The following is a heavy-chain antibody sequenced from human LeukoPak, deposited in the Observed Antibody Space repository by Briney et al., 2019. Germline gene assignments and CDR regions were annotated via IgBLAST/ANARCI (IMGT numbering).Heavy chain of an antibody. CDR1: GFTFSSYE. CDR3: ARDILSGWPGNFGY. V-gene: IGHV3-48*03. D-gene: IGHD6-19*01. J-gene: IGHJ4*02. CDR2: ISSSGSTI. Sequence: PGGSLRLSCAASGFTFSSYEMNWVRQAPGKGLEWVSYISSSGSTIYYADSVKGRFTISRDNAKNSLYLQMNSLRAEDTAVYYCARDILSGWPGNFGYWGQGTLVTVSS.